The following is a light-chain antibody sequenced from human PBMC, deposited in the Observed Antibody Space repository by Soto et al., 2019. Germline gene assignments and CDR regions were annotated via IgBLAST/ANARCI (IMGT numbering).Light chain of an antibody. Sequence: EIAMTQSPVTLSLSPGERVTLSCRASQSVSSNLAWYQQKPGQAPRLLLYGASTRATGIPARFSGSGSGTEFTLTISSLQSEDFAVYYCQQYNSWPLTFGGGTKVEIK. V-gene: IGKV3-15*01. CDR2: GAS. CDR1: QSVSSN. CDR3: QQYNSWPLT. J-gene: IGKJ4*01.